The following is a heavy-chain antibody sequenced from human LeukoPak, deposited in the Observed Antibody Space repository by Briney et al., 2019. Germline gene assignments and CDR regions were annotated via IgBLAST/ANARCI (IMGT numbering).Heavy chain of an antibody. CDR3: TADSLTLIDY. CDR1: GFTFNNAW. CDR2: IKSKTDGGTT. Sequence: GGSLRLSCVASGFTFNNAWMNWVRQASGRGLEWVGRIKSKTDGGTTDYAAPVKDRFTISRDDSKNTLYLQMNSLEIEDTAVYCCTADSLTLIDYWGQGTLVTVSS. J-gene: IGHJ4*02. V-gene: IGHV3-15*07. D-gene: IGHD4-23*01.